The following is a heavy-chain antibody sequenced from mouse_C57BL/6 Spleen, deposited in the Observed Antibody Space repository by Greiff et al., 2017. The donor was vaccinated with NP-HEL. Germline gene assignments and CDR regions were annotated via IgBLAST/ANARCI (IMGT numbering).Heavy chain of an antibody. V-gene: IGHV1-80*01. J-gene: IGHJ2*01. D-gene: IGHD1-1*01. CDR2: IYPGDGDT. Sequence: VKLVESGAELVKPGASVKISCKASGYAFSSYWMNWVKQRPGKGLEWIGQIYPGDGDTNYNGKFKGKATLTADKSSSTAYMQLSSLTSEDSAVYFCAVGTPYGSDYWGQGTTLTVSS. CDR3: AVGTPYGSDY. CDR1: GYAFSSYW.